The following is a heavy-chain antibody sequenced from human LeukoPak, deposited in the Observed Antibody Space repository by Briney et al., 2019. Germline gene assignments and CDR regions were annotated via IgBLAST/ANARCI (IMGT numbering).Heavy chain of an antibody. J-gene: IGHJ4*02. CDR2: ISAYNGNT. V-gene: IGHV1-18*01. D-gene: IGHD1-26*01. CDR1: GGTFGSYT. CDR3: AKANFLTWDQGY. Sequence: GASVKVSCKASGGTFGSYTLSWVRQAPGQGLEWMGWISAYNGNTNYAQKLQGRVTMTTDTSTSTAYMELRSLRSDDTAVYYCAKANFLTWDQGYWGQGTLVTVSS.